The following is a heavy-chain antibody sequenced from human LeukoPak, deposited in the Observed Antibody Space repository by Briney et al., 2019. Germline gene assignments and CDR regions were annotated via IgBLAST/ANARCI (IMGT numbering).Heavy chain of an antibody. J-gene: IGHJ4*02. D-gene: IGHD3-22*01. CDR3: AKGWRGDYDPATD. CDR1: GYSFTAHW. Sequence: GESLKISCKASGYSFTAHWIGWVRQIPGNGLEWVAIIYPADSDTRYSPSFQGQVTISADKSISTAYLHWTSLKASDSAMYYCAKGWRGDYDPATDWGQGTLVTVSS. CDR2: IYPADSDT. V-gene: IGHV5-51*01.